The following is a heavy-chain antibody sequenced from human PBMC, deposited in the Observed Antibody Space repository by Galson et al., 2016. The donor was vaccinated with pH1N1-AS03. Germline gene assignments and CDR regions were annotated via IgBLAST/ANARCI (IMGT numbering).Heavy chain of an antibody. CDR2: INDGGFA. J-gene: IGHJ4*02. Sequence: SETLSLTCALSGGSFSGYYWSWIRQSPGKGLEWIGEINDGGFAYHHPSLKGRVTMSVDTSKNLLSLRLRSVTAADTAVYFCARYGGYCARGKCPFDDWGQGTLVTVSS. V-gene: IGHV4-34*01. CDR1: GGSFSGYY. CDR3: ARYGGYCARGKCPFDD. D-gene: IGHD2-15*01.